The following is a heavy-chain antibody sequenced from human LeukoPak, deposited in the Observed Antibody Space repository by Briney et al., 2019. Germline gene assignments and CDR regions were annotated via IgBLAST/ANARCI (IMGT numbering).Heavy chain of an antibody. Sequence: GGSLRLSCAASGFTFSSYAMSWVRQAPGKGLEWVSAIGGSGGSTYYADSVKGRFTISRDNSKNTLYLQMNSLRAEDTAVYYCATLWFGEFSPCDYWGQGTLVTVSS. CDR1: GFTFSSYA. CDR3: ATLWFGEFSPCDY. V-gene: IGHV3-23*01. D-gene: IGHD3-10*01. J-gene: IGHJ4*02. CDR2: IGGSGGST.